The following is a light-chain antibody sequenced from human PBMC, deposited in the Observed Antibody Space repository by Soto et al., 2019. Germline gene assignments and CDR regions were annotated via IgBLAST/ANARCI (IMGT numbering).Light chain of an antibody. V-gene: IGKV3-15*01. CDR3: QQYSNWPPIT. J-gene: IGKJ5*01. Sequence: MTQSPCSLSGPPAARASLSCRASQSVSINLAWYQQKPGQAPRLLIYGTSTRATGIPARFSGSGSGTEFTLTISSLQSEDFAVYYCQQYSNWPPITFGQGGRLAIK. CDR2: GTS. CDR1: QSVSIN.